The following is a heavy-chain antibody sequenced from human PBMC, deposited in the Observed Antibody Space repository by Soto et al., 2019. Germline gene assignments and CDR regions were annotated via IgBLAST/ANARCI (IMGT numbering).Heavy chain of an antibody. D-gene: IGHD3-10*02. Sequence: QVQLVQSGAELKKPGASVTVSCKAFRYTFTNFGISWVRQAPGQGLEWLAWVSGFNNDTVYAQKFQGRVTVTTDPSTSTGYMELRSLRPDDTAVYYCLKDVSERVMLGVGDYWGQGTLVTVSS. J-gene: IGHJ4*02. CDR1: RYTFTNFG. CDR2: VSGFNNDT. V-gene: IGHV1-18*01. CDR3: LKDVSERVMLGVGDY.